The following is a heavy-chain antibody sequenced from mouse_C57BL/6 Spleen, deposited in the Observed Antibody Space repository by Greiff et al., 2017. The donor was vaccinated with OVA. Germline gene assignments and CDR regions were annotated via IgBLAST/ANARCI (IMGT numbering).Heavy chain of an antibody. Sequence: EVQLQQSGPGLVKPSQSLSLTCSVTGYSITSGYYWNWIRQFPGNKLEWMGYISYDGSNNYNPSLKNRISITRDTSKNQFFLKLNSVTTEDTATYYCARGSNYGYIDVWGTGTTVTVSS. V-gene: IGHV3-6*01. CDR1: GYSITSGYY. CDR3: ARGSNYGYIDV. J-gene: IGHJ1*03. CDR2: ISYDGSN. D-gene: IGHD2-5*01.